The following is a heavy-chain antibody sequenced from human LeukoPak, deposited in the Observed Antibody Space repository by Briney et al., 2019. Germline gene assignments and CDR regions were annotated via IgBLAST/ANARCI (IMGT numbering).Heavy chain of an antibody. CDR1: GGSISSVDYY. CDR2: IYYSGST. Sequence: SQTLSLTCTVSGGSISSVDYYWSWIRQPPGKGLEWIGYIYYSGSTYYNPSLKGRLTISVDTSKNHFSLKLSSVTTADTAVYYCAVRYCSTSSCYPYFDYWGQGTLVTVSS. J-gene: IGHJ4*02. D-gene: IGHD2-2*01. V-gene: IGHV4-30-4*08. CDR3: AVRYCSTSSCYPYFDY.